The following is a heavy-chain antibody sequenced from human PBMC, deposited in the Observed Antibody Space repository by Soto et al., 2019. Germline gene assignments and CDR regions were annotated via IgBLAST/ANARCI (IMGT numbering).Heavy chain of an antibody. CDR2: IYYSGST. V-gene: IGHV4-39*01. CDR3: ARGDSSSWYYFXY. Sequence: SETLSLTCTVSGGFIISGSYYWGWIRQPPGKGLEWIGSIYYSGSTYYNPSLKSRVTISVDTSKNQFSLKLSSVTAADTAVYYCARGDSSSWYYFXYWGQGTLVXVSS. D-gene: IGHD6-13*01. J-gene: IGHJ4*02. CDR1: GGFIISGSYY.